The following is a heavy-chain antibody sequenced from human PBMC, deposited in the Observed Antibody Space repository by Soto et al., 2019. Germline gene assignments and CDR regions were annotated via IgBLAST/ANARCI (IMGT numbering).Heavy chain of an antibody. Sequence: GGSLRLSCAASGFTFSSYWMSWVHQAPGKGLEWVANIKQDGSEKYYVDSVKGRFTISRDNAKNSLYLQMNSLRAEDTAVYYCAREPDYGDPSNYFDYWGQGTLVTVSS. V-gene: IGHV3-7*01. CDR3: AREPDYGDPSNYFDY. J-gene: IGHJ4*02. D-gene: IGHD4-17*01. CDR2: IKQDGSEK. CDR1: GFTFSSYW.